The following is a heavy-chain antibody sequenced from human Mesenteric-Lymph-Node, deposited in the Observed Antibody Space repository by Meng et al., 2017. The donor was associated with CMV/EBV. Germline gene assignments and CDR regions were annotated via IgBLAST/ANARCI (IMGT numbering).Heavy chain of an antibody. CDR3: ARVGATKRGFDY. V-gene: IGHV4-39*07. CDR1: GGSISSSSYY. CDR2: IYYSGST. J-gene: IGHJ4*02. D-gene: IGHD1-26*01. Sequence: SETLSLTCTVSGGSISSSSYYWGWIRQPPGKGLEWIGSIYYSGSTYYNPSLKSRVTISVDTSKNQFSLKLSSVTAADTAVYYCARVGATKRGFDYWGQGTLVTVSS.